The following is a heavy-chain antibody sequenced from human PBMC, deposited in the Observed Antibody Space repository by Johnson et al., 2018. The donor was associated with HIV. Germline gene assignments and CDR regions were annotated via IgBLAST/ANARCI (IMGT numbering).Heavy chain of an antibody. CDR1: GFTVSNNY. J-gene: IGHJ3*02. V-gene: IGHV3-7*01. CDR3: ARHWGNDAFDI. CDR2: INQDGSEM. D-gene: IGHD7-27*01. Sequence: VQLVESGGGLVQPGGSLRLACAASGFTVSNNYMSWVRQAPGKGLEWLANINQDGSEMYYVDSVKGRFTISRDNAKNSLFLQMNSLRAEDTAVYYCARHWGNDAFDIWGQGTMVTVSS.